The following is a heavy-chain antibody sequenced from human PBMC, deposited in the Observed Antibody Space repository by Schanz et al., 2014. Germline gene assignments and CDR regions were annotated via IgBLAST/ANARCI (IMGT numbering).Heavy chain of an antibody. V-gene: IGHV3-11*01. J-gene: IGHJ6*02. CDR2: ISSRGTTI. D-gene: IGHD3-10*01. CDR1: GYTVSSNY. CDR3: RLWFGELYYGMDV. Sequence: VQLVESGGGLIQPGGSLRLSCAASGYTVSSNYMSWVRQAPGKGLECISYISSRGTTIYYADSVKGRFTISRDNAENSLYLQMSSLRAEDTAVYYCRLWFGELYYGMDVWGQGTTVTVSS.